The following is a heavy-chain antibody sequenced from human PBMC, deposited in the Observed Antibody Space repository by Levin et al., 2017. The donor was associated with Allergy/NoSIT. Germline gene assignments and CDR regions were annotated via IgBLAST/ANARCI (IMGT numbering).Heavy chain of an antibody. Sequence: GGSLRLSCAASGFSFSGYAMHWVRQAPGKGLEWVAIMSYDGSKKYYADSVKGRFTISRDNSKNTLYLQMDSLRAVDTAVYYCARDPSYSSGWYEVPYYFDYWGQGTLVTVSS. J-gene: IGHJ4*02. CDR2: MSYDGSKK. CDR1: GFSFSGYA. D-gene: IGHD6-19*01. CDR3: ARDPSYSSGWYEVPYYFDY. V-gene: IGHV3-30*04.